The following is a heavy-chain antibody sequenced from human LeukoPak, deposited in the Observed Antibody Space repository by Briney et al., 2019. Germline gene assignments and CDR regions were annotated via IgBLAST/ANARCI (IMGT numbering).Heavy chain of an antibody. Sequence: SETLSLTCTVSGGSISSYYWSWIRQPPGKGLEWIGYIYYSGSTYYNPSLKSRVTISVDTSKNQFSLKLSSVTAADTAVYYCAREGSYYRFDYWGQGTLVTVSS. CDR3: AREGSYYRFDY. D-gene: IGHD1-26*01. V-gene: IGHV4-59*01. CDR1: GGSISSYY. J-gene: IGHJ4*02. CDR2: IYYSGST.